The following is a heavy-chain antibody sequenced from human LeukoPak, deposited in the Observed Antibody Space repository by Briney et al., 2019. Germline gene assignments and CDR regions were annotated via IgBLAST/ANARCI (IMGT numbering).Heavy chain of an antibody. J-gene: IGHJ3*02. CDR3: ATTGGLTGNAFDI. CDR2: IYYSGST. Sequence: PSQTLSLTCTVSGSSISSGGYYWSWLRQHPGKGLEWIGYIYYSGSTYYNPSLKSRVTISVDTSKNQFSLKLSSVTAADTAVYYCATTGGLTGNAFDIWGQGTMVTVSS. V-gene: IGHV4-31*03. CDR1: GSSISSGGYY. D-gene: IGHD3-10*01.